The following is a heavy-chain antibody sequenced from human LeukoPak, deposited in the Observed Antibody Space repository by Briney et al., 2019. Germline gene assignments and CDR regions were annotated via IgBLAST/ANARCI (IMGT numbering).Heavy chain of an antibody. CDR2: IRYDGSNK. V-gene: IGHV3-30*02. CDR3: AKERSNWREIDY. J-gene: IGHJ4*02. Sequence: GSLRLSCAASGFTFTTYAMFWVRQAPGKGLEWVAFIRYDGSNKYYADSVKGRFTISRDNSNNMLYLQMNSLRAEDTAVYYCAKERSNWREIDYWGQGTLVTVSS. D-gene: IGHD6-13*01. CDR1: GFTFTTYA.